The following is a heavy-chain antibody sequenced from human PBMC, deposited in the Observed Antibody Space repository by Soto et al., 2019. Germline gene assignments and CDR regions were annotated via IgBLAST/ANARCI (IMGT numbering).Heavy chain of an antibody. CDR2: IIPIFGTA. J-gene: IGHJ2*01. Sequence: QVQLVQSGAEVKKPGSSVKVSCKASGGTFSSYAISWVRQAPGQGLEWMGGIIPIFGTANYAQKFQGRVTIDADEYTSTAYMELSSLRAEDTAVYYCARARRKVPITIFGGVIISEFDLWGRGTLVTVSS. CDR3: ARARRKVPITIFGGVIISEFDL. D-gene: IGHD3-3*01. CDR1: GGTFSSYA. V-gene: IGHV1-69*01.